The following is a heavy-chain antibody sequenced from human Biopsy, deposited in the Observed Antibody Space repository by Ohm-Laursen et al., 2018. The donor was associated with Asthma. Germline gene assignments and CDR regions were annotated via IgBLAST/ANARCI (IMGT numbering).Heavy chain of an antibody. CDR2: INFVFGTT. CDR3: ARKAGSCISRTCYSLDF. D-gene: IGHD2-2*01. Sequence: GPSVKVSCTSLGGTFNTYVIGWVRQAPGQGLEWMGGINFVFGTTTYPQKFQDRVTITADDSTSTVYMELSSLRSEDTAVYYCARKAGSCISRTCYSLDFWGQGTLVTVSS. CDR1: GGTFNTYV. V-gene: IGHV1-69*01. J-gene: IGHJ4*02.